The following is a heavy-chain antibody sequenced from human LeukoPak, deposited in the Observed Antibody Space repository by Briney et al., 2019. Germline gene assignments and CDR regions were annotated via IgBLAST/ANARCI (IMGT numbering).Heavy chain of an antibody. CDR3: ARGLGYGGNSLPDY. V-gene: IGHV3-30*04. CDR1: GFTFSNYA. D-gene: IGHD4-23*01. Sequence: GRSLRLSCAASGFTFSNYAMHWVRQAPGKGLVWLAVISFDGSNKYYADSVKGRFTISRDNSKNTLYLQMNSLRPEDTALYYCARGLGYGGNSLPDYWGQGTLVTVSS. J-gene: IGHJ4*02. CDR2: ISFDGSNK.